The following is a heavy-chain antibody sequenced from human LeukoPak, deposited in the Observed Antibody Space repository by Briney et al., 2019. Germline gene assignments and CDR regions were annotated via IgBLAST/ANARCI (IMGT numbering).Heavy chain of an antibody. V-gene: IGHV3-21*01. J-gene: IGHJ5*02. CDR1: GFTFSSYS. D-gene: IGHD2-8*01. CDR2: ISSSSSYI. Sequence: PGGSLRLSCAASGFTFSSYSMNWVRQAPGKGLEWVSSISSSSSYIYYADSVKGRFTISRDNAKNSLYLQMNSLRAEDTAVYYCARVAIVYDNWFDPWGQGTLVTVSS. CDR3: ARVAIVYDNWFDP.